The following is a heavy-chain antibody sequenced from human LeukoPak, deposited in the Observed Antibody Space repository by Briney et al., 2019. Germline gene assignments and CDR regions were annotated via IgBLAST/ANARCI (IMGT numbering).Heavy chain of an antibody. V-gene: IGHV1-69*13. Sequence: SVKVSCKASGGTFSSYAISWVRQAPGQGLEWMGGIIPIFGTANYAQKFQGRVTITAGESTSTAYMELSSLRSEDTAVYYCARDRDCGDYYSFDYWGQGTLVTVSS. CDR3: ARDRDCGDYYSFDY. CDR1: GGTFSSYA. J-gene: IGHJ4*02. D-gene: IGHD4-17*01. CDR2: IIPIFGTA.